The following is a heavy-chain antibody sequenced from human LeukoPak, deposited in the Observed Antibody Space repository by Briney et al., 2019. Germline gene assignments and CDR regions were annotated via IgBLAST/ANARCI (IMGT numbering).Heavy chain of an antibody. D-gene: IGHD6-13*01. V-gene: IGHV4-59*12. CDR3: ARDLAAAGLGRGYFDY. J-gene: IGHJ4*02. Sequence: SETLSLTCTVSGGSISSYYWSWIRQPPGKGLEWIGYIYYSGSTNYNPSLKSRITISVDTSKNQFSLKLSSVTAADTAVYYCARDLAAAGLGRGYFDYWGQGTLVTVSS. CDR2: IYYSGST. CDR1: GGSISSYY.